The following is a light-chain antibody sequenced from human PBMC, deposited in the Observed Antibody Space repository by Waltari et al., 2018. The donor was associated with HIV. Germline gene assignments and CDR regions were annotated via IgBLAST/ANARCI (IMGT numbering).Light chain of an antibody. V-gene: IGLV2-14*03. CDR1: SSEVGGYNH. CDR2: GVS. Sequence: QSALTQPASVSGSPGQSITISCTGTSSEVGGYNHVSWYQQHPGTAPKLMIFGVSNRPSGVSNRFSGSKSGNTASLTISGLQAEDEADYYCSSYTRSSTLGVFGTGTKVTVL. J-gene: IGLJ1*01. CDR3: SSYTRSSTLGV.